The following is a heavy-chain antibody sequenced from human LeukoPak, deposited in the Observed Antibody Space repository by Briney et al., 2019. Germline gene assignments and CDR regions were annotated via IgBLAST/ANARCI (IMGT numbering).Heavy chain of an antibody. CDR3: AGNARASSDY. V-gene: IGHV4-34*01. D-gene: IGHD2-2*01. Sequence: SETLSLTCAVYGGSFSGYYRSWIRQPPGKGLEWIGEINHSGSTNYNPSLKSRVTISVDTSKNRFSLKLSSVTAADTAVYYCAGNARASSDYWGQGTLVTVSS. CDR1: GGSFSGYY. J-gene: IGHJ4*02. CDR2: INHSGST.